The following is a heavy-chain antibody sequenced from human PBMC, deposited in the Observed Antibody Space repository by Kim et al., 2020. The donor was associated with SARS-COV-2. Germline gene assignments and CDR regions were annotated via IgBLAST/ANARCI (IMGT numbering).Heavy chain of an antibody. J-gene: IGHJ4*02. D-gene: IGHD6-6*01. V-gene: IGHV4-39*01. CDR3: ASFPTLAAHY. Sequence: SETLSLTCTVSGGSISSSSYYWGWVRQPPGKGLEWIGSIYYSGSTYYNPSLKSRVTISVDTTKNKFSLKLCSMIAADTAEYYGASFPTLAAHYWDQGTLV. CDR1: GGSISSSSYY. CDR2: IYYSGST.